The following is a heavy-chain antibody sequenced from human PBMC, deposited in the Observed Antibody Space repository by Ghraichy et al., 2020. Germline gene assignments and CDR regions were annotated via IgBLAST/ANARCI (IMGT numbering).Heavy chain of an antibody. V-gene: IGHV3-48*02. Sequence: GESLNISCAASGFTFSSYSMNWVRQAPGKGLEWVSYISSSSSTIYYADSVKGRFTISRDNAKNSLYLQMNSLRDEDTAVYYCARVQGDWNFVIGYWGQGTLVTVSS. CDR1: GFTFSSYS. D-gene: IGHD1-7*01. CDR3: ARVQGDWNFVIGY. J-gene: IGHJ4*02. CDR2: ISSSSSTI.